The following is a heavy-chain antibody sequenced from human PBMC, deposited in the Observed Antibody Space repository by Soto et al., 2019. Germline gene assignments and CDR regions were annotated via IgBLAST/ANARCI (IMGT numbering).Heavy chain of an antibody. CDR3: ARDRSIPTFSFPAYGY. D-gene: IGHD2-21*01. V-gene: IGHV1-18*01. CDR1: GYTFTSYG. Sequence: ASVKVSYKASGYTFTSYGISWVRQAPGQGLEWMGWISAYNGNTNYAQKLQGRVTMTTDTSTSTAYMELRSLRSDDTAVYYCARDRSIPTFSFPAYGYWGQGTLVTVSS. J-gene: IGHJ4*02. CDR2: ISAYNGNT.